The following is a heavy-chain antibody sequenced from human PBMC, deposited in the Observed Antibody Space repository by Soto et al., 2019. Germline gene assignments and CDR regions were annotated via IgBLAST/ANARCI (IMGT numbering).Heavy chain of an antibody. CDR1: GGTFSSYT. Sequence: ASVKVSCKASGGTFSSYTISWVRQAPGQGLEWMGRIIPILGIANYAQKFQGRVTITADKSTSTAYMELSSLRSEDTAVYYCARVGVRGVIDYFDYWGQGTLVTVSS. J-gene: IGHJ4*02. CDR3: ARVGVRGVIDYFDY. D-gene: IGHD3-10*01. V-gene: IGHV1-69*02. CDR2: IIPILGIA.